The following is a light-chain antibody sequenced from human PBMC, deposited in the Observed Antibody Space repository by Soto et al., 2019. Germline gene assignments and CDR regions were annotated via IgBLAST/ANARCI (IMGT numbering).Light chain of an antibody. Sequence: EIVLTQSPGTLSLSPGESATLSCRASQSVSSSYLAWYQQKPGQAPRLLIYGASSSATGIPDRFSGSGSGTDCTLTTSRLEPEDFAVYYCQQYGSSPSITFGQGTLLEIK. CDR2: GAS. J-gene: IGKJ5*01. V-gene: IGKV3-20*01. CDR3: QQYGSSPSIT. CDR1: QSVSSSY.